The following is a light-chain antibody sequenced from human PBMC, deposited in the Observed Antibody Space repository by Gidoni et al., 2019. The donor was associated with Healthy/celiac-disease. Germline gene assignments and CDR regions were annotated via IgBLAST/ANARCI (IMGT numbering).Light chain of an antibody. CDR1: QSVNSN. V-gene: IGKV3D-15*01. CDR3: HQYDTWPQT. Sequence: EIVMTQSPATLSVSPGERATLSCRASQSVNSNLAWYQQKPGQAPRLLIYSAFTRATGNPARFSGSGSGTEFTLTISSLQSEDFAVYSCHQYDTWPQTFGQGTKVEIK. CDR2: SAF. J-gene: IGKJ1*01.